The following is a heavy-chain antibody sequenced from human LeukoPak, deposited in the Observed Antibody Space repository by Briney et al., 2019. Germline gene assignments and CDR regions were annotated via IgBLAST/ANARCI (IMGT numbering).Heavy chain of an antibody. J-gene: IGHJ4*02. Sequence: GGSLRLSCAASEFTVSSNYMTWARQAPGKGLEWVSLINSGGSTYYADSVKGRFTISRDNSKNTLYLQMNSLRAEDTAVYYCAKELEIVVAYYFDYWGQGTLVTVSS. D-gene: IGHD3-22*01. CDR3: AKELEIVVAYYFDY. CDR2: INSGGST. CDR1: EFTVSSNY. V-gene: IGHV3-53*01.